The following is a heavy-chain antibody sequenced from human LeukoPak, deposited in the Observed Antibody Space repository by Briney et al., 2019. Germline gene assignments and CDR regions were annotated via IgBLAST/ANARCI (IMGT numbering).Heavy chain of an antibody. D-gene: IGHD6-19*01. CDR3: ARARGSGWLDFDC. V-gene: IGHV3-53*01. Sequence: GGSLRLSCEASGFTVSSNYMNWVRQAPGKGLEWVSVLYSGGDTYYTDSVKGRFTISRDNSKNTLYLQMNSLRVEDTAVYYCARARGSGWLDFDCWGQGTLVTVSS. J-gene: IGHJ4*02. CDR1: GFTVSSNY. CDR2: LYSGGDT.